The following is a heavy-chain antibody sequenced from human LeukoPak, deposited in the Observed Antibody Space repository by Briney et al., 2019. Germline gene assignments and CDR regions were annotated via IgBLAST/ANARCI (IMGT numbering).Heavy chain of an antibody. V-gene: IGHV3-7*01. D-gene: IGHD3-22*01. CDR3: ARDVSYDSSGYYFDY. CDR1: GFTFSSYW. Sequence: GGSLRLSCAASGFTFSSYWMSWVRQAPGKGLEWVASIKQDGSEKYYVDSVKGRFTISRDNAKNSLYLQMNSLRAEDTAVYYCARDVSYDSSGYYFDYWGQGTLVTVSS. J-gene: IGHJ4*02. CDR2: IKQDGSEK.